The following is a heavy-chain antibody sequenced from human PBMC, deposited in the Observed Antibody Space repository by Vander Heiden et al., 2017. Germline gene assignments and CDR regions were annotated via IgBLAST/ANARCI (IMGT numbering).Heavy chain of an antibody. Sequence: QVQLVQSGAEVKKPGASVTVSCKASGYTFTGYYMHWVRQAPGQGLEWMGWINPNSGGTNYAQKFQGRVTMTRDTSISTAYMELSRLRSDDTAVYYCARDRVLRYFDWLGGVGYRGQGTLVTVSS. J-gene: IGHJ4*02. CDR1: GYTFTGYY. V-gene: IGHV1-2*02. CDR3: ARDRVLRYFDWLGGVGY. CDR2: INPNSGGT. D-gene: IGHD3-9*01.